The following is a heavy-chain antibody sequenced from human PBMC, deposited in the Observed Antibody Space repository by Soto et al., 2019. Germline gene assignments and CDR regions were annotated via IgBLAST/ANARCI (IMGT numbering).Heavy chain of an antibody. CDR1: GFTFRNYN. D-gene: IGHD4-17*01. Sequence: EVQLVESGGGLVKAGGSLRLFCTASGFTFRNYNMNWVRQAPGKGLEWVSSISTAGAYMFYADSVKGRFTISRDSAQNSLLLQRDCPRAEDTAVYYCVRDTASTGGDYFDSWGQGALVSVS. CDR2: ISTAGAYM. V-gene: IGHV3-21*06. J-gene: IGHJ4*02. CDR3: VRDTASTGGDYFDS.